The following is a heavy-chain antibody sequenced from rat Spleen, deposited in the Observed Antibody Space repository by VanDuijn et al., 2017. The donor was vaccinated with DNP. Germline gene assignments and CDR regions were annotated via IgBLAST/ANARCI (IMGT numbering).Heavy chain of an antibody. J-gene: IGHJ1*01. V-gene: IGHV3-1*01. CDR3: ARGNDDYYPNWYFDF. Sequence: EVQLQESGPGLVKPSQSLSFTCSVTGFSITSNYWAWIRKLPGNKMEWIGYINYSGNTGYNPSLKSRISITRDTSKNQFFLQLHSVTTEDTATYYCARGNDDYYPNWYFDFWGPGTMVTVSS. CDR1: GFSITSNY. CDR2: INYSGNT. D-gene: IGHD1-12*03.